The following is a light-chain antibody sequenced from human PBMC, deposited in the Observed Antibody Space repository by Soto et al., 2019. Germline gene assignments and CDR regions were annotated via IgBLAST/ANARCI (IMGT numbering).Light chain of an antibody. Sequence: DIVMTQSPDSLAVSLGERATINCKSSQSVLCSSNNKNYLTWYQQKPGQPPKLLIYWASTRESGVPDRFSGSGSGTDFTLTISSLQAEDAAVYYCQQYYYRWTFGQGTKVEIK. CDR1: QSVLCSSNNKNY. V-gene: IGKV4-1*01. CDR3: QQYYYRWT. J-gene: IGKJ1*01. CDR2: WAS.